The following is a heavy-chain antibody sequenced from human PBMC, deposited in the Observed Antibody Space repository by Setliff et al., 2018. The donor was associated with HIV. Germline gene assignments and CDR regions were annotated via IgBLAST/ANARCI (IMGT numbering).Heavy chain of an antibody. Sequence: SETLSLTCTVAGGSISSSNYYWGWIRQPPGEGLEWIGSIFYSGSTYYNPSLKSRVTISVDTSKNQFSLKLSSVTAADTAVYYCARGGAAPDYWGQGTLVTVS. V-gene: IGHV4-39*01. CDR2: IFYSGST. CDR1: GGSISSSNYY. CDR3: ARGGAAPDY. D-gene: IGHD6-13*01. J-gene: IGHJ4*02.